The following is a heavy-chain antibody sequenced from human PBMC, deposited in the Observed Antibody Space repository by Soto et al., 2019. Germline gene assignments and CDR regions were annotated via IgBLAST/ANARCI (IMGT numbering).Heavy chain of an antibody. CDR3: ARAAAAGRHSHPFDY. J-gene: IGHJ4*02. CDR1: GGSISSGGYS. CDR2: IYHSGST. V-gene: IGHV4-30-2*01. Sequence: SETLSLTCAVSGGSISSGGYSWSWIRQPPGKGLEWIGYIYHSGSTYYNPSLKSRVTISVDRSKNQFSLKLSSVTAADTAVYYCARAAAAGRHSHPFDYWGQGTLVTASS. D-gene: IGHD6-13*01.